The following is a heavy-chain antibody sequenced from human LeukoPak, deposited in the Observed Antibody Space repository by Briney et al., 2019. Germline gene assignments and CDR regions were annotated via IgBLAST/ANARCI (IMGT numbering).Heavy chain of an antibody. V-gene: IGHV3-53*01. D-gene: IGHD3-9*01. CDR3: ARSSHYDILTGYSEEDAFDI. Sequence: PGGSLRLSCAASGFTVSSNYMSWVRQAPGKGLEWVSVIYSGDSTDYADSVKGRFTISRDNSKNTLYLQMNSLRVEDTAVYYCARSSHYDILTGYSEEDAFDIWGQGTMVTVTS. CDR2: IYSGDST. CDR1: GFTVSSNY. J-gene: IGHJ3*02.